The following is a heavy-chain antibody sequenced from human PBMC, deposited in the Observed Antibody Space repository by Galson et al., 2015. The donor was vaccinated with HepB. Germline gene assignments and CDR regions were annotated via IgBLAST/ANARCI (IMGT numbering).Heavy chain of an antibody. V-gene: IGHV4-4*02. CDR3: ARGWVGAAGTGGVYYYYYYGMDV. CDR2: IYHSGST. CDR1: GGSISSSNW. D-gene: IGHD6-13*01. J-gene: IGHJ6*02. Sequence: SETLSLTCAVSGGSISSSNWWSWVRQPPGKGLEWIGEIYHSGSTNYNPSLKSRVTISVDKSKNQFSLKLSSVTAADTAVYYCARGWVGAAGTGGVYYYYYYGMDVWGQGTTVTVSS.